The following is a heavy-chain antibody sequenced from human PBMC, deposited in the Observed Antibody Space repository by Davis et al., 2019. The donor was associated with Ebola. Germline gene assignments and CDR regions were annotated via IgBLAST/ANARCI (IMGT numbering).Heavy chain of an antibody. V-gene: IGHV3-66*01. CDR2: LYPDGRT. Sequence: GESLKISCVVSGLSASTNYMGWVRQAPGKGLEWVSLLYPDGRTFYADSVKGRFTISRDNAKNSLYLQMNSLRAEDTAVYYCARDILGSSSWGGLDDYYYGMDVGGKGTTVTVSS. CDR1: GLSASTNY. D-gene: IGHD6-13*01. CDR3: ARDILGSSSWGGLDDYYYGMDV. J-gene: IGHJ6*04.